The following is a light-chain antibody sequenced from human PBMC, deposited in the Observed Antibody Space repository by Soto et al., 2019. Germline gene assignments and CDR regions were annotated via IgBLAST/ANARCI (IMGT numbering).Light chain of an antibody. V-gene: IGKV4-1*01. CDR1: QSILYNSDNKNY. CDR2: WAS. CDR3: QQYYTTPPIT. Sequence: DIVMTQSPDSLAVSLGERATINCKSSQSILYNSDNKNYLAWYQQKPGQPPKLLIYWASTRGSGVPDRFSGSGSGTDFTLTISSLQAEDGEVYSCQQYYTTPPITFGQGTRLEIK. J-gene: IGKJ5*01.